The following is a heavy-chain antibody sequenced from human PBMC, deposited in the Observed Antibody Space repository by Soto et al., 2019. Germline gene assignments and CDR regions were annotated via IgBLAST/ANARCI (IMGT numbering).Heavy chain of an antibody. V-gene: IGHV4-59*08. CDR2: IYYSGST. CDR3: ARYGSGSYYNGVSGPPRNYYYYYGMDV. J-gene: IGHJ6*02. Sequence: SETLSLTCTVSGGSIIYYYWSWIRQPPGKGLEWIGYIYYSGSTNYNPSLKSRVTISVDTSKNQFSLKLSSVTAADTAVYYCARYGSGSYYNGVSGPPRNYYYYYGMDVWGQGTTVTVSS. CDR1: GGSIIYYY. D-gene: IGHD3-10*01.